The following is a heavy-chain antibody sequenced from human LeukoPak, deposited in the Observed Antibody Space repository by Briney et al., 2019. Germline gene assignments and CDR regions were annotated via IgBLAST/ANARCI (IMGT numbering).Heavy chain of an antibody. CDR1: GFRISKSW. V-gene: IGHV3-7*01. D-gene: IGHD2-2*01. Sequence: GGSLRLSCAASGFRISKSWMTWVRQSPGRGLEWVACISENGSEEKYLDSVRGRFTISRDNAKNSLYLQMNRLRAEDTAVYYCARPRGCGSSRCNNFDYWGQGTLVTVSS. CDR2: ISENGSEE. J-gene: IGHJ4*02. CDR3: ARPRGCGSSRCNNFDY.